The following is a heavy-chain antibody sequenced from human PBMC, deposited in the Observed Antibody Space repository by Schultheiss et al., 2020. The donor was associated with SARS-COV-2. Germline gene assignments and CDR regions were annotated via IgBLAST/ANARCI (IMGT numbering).Heavy chain of an antibody. J-gene: IGHJ3*02. CDR3: ARDPYQLLPRKAYDAFDI. V-gene: IGHV3-48*03. D-gene: IGHD2-2*01. Sequence: GGSLRLSCAASGFTFSAYEMNWVRQAPGKGLEWISYISSSATDIYYADSVKGRFTISRDNAKNSLYLQMNSLRAEDTAVYYCARDPYQLLPRKAYDAFDIWGQGTMVTVSS. CDR2: ISSSATDI. CDR1: GFTFSAYE.